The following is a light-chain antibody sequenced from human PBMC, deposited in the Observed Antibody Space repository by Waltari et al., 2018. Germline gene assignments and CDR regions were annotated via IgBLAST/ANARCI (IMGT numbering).Light chain of an antibody. CDR3: LLYLGSGIFV. CDR1: SRSVSTTPY. V-gene: IGLV8-61*01. CDR2: KAN. Sequence: VTLTCALSSRSVSTTPYASSYQHTPGKAPRTLVYKANSRSSGVPDRFSGSILGNKAALTITAAQAEDESDYYCLLYLGSGIFVFGGGTKLTVL. J-gene: IGLJ3*02.